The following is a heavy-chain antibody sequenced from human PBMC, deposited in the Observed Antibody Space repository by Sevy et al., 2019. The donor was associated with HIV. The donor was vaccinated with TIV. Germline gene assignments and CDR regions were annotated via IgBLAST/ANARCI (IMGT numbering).Heavy chain of an antibody. CDR3: ANEDDFRSDYGMDV. V-gene: IGHV3-33*06. CDR2: IWHDGSNK. Sequence: GGSLRLSCTASGFIFSSYGMHWVRQAPGKGLEWVAAIWHDGSNKNFADSVKGRFTISRDNSRKTLYLEMNSLRADDTAVYYCANEDDFRSDYGMDVWGQGTTVTVSS. D-gene: IGHD1-1*01. J-gene: IGHJ6*02. CDR1: GFIFSSYG.